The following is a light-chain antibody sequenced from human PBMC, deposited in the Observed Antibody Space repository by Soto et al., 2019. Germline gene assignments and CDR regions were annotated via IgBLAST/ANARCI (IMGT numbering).Light chain of an antibody. Sequence: QLVLTQSSSASASLGSSVKLTCILSSGHSTYIIAWHQQQPGKAPRFLMTLDRSGSYNRGSGIPDRFSGSSSGADRYLTISNLQFEDEGDYYCETWYSNTHKVFGGGTKRTVL. CDR3: ETWYSNTHKV. J-gene: IGLJ3*02. CDR1: SGHSTYI. V-gene: IGLV4-60*02. CDR2: LDRSGSY.